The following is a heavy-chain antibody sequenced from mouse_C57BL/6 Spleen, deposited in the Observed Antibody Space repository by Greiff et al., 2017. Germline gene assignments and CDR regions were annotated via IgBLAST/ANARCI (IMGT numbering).Heavy chain of an antibody. Sequence: EVQLQQSGPELVKPGASVKISCKASGYSFTGYYMNWVKQSPEKSLEWIGEINPSTGGTTYNQKFKAKATLTVDKSSSTAYMQLKSLTSEDSAVYYCARSGRNYAMDYWGQGTSVTVSS. CDR3: ARSGRNYAMDY. V-gene: IGHV1-42*01. D-gene: IGHD3-1*01. CDR2: INPSTGGT. CDR1: GYSFTGYY. J-gene: IGHJ4*01.